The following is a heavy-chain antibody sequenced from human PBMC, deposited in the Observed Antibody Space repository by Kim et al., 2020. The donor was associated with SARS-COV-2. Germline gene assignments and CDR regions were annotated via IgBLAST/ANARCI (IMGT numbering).Heavy chain of an antibody. CDR3: AKSFSGSYFGYDY. J-gene: IGHJ4*02. CDR1: GFTFNTYG. Sequence: GGSLRLSCAASGFTFNTYGLHWVRQAPGKGLEWVAVISYDGSNKYYADSVKGRCTISSDNSKNTLYLQMNSLRIEDTAVYYCAKSFSGSYFGYDYWGQGTLVTVSS. V-gene: IGHV3-30*18. D-gene: IGHD1-26*01. CDR2: ISYDGSNK.